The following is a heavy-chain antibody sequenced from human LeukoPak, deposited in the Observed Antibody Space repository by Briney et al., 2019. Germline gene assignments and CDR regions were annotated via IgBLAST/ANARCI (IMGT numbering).Heavy chain of an antibody. Sequence: SETLSLTCAVYGGSFSGYYWSWIRQPPGKGLEWFGYVYDSGTTNYNPSLKSRVTISVDTSKNQFSLKLTSVTAADTAVYYCARDPSHHSGAFDIWGQGTMVTVSS. CDR3: ARDPSHHSGAFDI. V-gene: IGHV4-59*01. J-gene: IGHJ3*02. CDR1: GGSFSGYY. CDR2: VYDSGTT. D-gene: IGHD6-19*01.